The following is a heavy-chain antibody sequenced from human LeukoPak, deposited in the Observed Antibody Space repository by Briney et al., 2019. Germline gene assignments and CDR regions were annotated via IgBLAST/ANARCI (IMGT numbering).Heavy chain of an antibody. CDR1: GFTFSSAW. J-gene: IGHJ4*02. V-gene: IGHV3-15*01. D-gene: IGHD4-23*01. CDR2: IKTKADGGTT. CDR3: ANIFGGNSHRSDY. Sequence: GGSLRLSCAASGFTFSSAWMSWVRQAPGQGLEWLGRIKTKADGGTTDYAAPVKGRFTISRDDSKDTLYLQMNSLKSDDTAVYYCANIFGGNSHRSDYWGQGTLVTVSS.